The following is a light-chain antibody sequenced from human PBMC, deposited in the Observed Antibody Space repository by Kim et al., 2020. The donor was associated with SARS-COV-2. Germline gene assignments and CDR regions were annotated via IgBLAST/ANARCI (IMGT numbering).Light chain of an antibody. V-gene: IGLV2-23*02. J-gene: IGLJ1*01. CDR2: EVS. CDR3: CSYAGSSTFV. CDR1: SSDVGSYNF. Sequence: GQSITSSGTGTSSDVGSYNFGSWYQQHPGKAPKLMIYEVSKRPSGVSNRFSGSKSGNTASLTISGLQAEDEADYYCCSYAGSSTFVFGTGTKVTVL.